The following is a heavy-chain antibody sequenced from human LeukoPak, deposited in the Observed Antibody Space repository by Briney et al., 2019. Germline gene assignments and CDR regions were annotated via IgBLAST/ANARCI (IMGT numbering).Heavy chain of an antibody. D-gene: IGHD2-2*01. CDR2: IRYDGSNT. CDR1: GFIFSSYG. CDR3: ARDGVVVPNHYYYYYMDV. Sequence: GGSLRLSCAASGFIFSSYGMHWVRQAPGKGLEWVAFIRYDGSNTYYADSVKGRFTISRDNSKNTLYLQMNSLRAEDTAVYYCARDGVVVPNHYYYYYMDVWGKGTTVTVSS. V-gene: IGHV3-30*02. J-gene: IGHJ6*03.